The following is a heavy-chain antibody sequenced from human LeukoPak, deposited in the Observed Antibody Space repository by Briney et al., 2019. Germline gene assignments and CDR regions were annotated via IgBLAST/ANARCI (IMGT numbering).Heavy chain of an antibody. V-gene: IGHV5-51*01. Sequence: KFGESLKISCKGSGYSFTSYWIGWVRQMPGKGLEWMGIIYPGDSDTRYSPSFQGQVTISADKSISTAYLQWSSLKASDTAMYCCASTSGYSYGYDAFDIWGQGTMVTVSS. J-gene: IGHJ3*02. CDR1: GYSFTSYW. CDR3: ASTSGYSYGYDAFDI. D-gene: IGHD5-18*01. CDR2: IYPGDSDT.